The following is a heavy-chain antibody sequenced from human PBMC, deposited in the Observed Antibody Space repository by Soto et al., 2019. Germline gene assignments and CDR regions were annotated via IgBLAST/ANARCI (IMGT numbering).Heavy chain of an antibody. J-gene: IGHJ6*02. CDR1: GYNFPNYG. Sequence: GAPVKVSRKASGYNFPNYGLTWVREAPGQGLEWMGWILAYKGNTNPAQSLQGRVTMTTDTSTNTAYMELRNLTSDDTAVYYCAREARYCGGGTCSFYHFYARDVWGRGTTVTVSS. CDR3: AREARYCGGGTCSFYHFYARDV. CDR2: ILAYKGNT. V-gene: IGHV1-18*01. D-gene: IGHD2-15*01.